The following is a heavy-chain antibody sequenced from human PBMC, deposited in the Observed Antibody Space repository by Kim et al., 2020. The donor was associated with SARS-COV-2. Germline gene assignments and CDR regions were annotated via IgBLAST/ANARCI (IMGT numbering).Heavy chain of an antibody. V-gene: IGHV3-23*01. CDR1: GFTFSSYA. J-gene: IGHJ4*01. D-gene: IGHD3-22*01. Sequence: GGSLRLSCAASGFTFSSYAMSWVRQAPGKGLEWVSVITSGGGATYYADSVKGRFTISRDNSKNTLYLQMNSLRTEDTAIYYCAKAVRAMIVVIPPDYWG. CDR2: ITSGGGAT. CDR3: AKAVRAMIVVIPPDY.